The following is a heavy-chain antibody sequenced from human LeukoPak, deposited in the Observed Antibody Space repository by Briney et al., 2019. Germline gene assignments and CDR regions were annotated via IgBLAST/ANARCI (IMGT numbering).Heavy chain of an antibody. D-gene: IGHD3-10*01. CDR2: ISYDGSNK. Sequence: GGSLRLSCAASGSTFSSYAMHWVRQAPGRGLEWVAVISYDGSNKYYADSVKGRFTISRDNSKNTLYLQMNSLRAEDTAVYYCASLLDYYGSGSYYPTSGMDVWGKGTTVTVSS. J-gene: IGHJ6*04. V-gene: IGHV3-30*04. CDR1: GSTFSSYA. CDR3: ASLLDYYGSGSYYPTSGMDV.